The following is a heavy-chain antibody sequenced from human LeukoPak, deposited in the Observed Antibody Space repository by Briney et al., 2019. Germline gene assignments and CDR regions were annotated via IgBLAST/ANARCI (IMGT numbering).Heavy chain of an antibody. CDR3: ARAYYYDSSGYWHYFDY. V-gene: IGHV4-34*01. J-gene: IGHJ4*02. CDR1: GGSFSGYY. Sequence: SETLSLTCAVYGGSFSGYYWSWIRQPPGKGLEWIGEINHSGSTNYNPSLKSRVTISVDTSKNQFSLKLSSVTAADTVVYYCARAYYYDSSGYWHYFDYWGQGTLVTVSS. CDR2: INHSGST. D-gene: IGHD3-22*01.